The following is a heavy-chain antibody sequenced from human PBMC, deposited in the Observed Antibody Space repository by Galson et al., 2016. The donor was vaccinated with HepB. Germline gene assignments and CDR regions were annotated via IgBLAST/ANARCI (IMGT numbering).Heavy chain of an antibody. CDR3: ARIGRGVGVFDM. Sequence: SETLSLTCTVSGGSISSSNWWTWVRQPTGTRPEWIGEIYHLGTTNYSPSLKSRVTISVDKSKKQFSLKLNSVTPADTAVYYCARIGRGVGVFDMWGQGTMAIVSS. CDR2: IYHLGTT. CDR1: GGSISSSNW. V-gene: IGHV4-4*02. D-gene: IGHD3-10*01. J-gene: IGHJ3*02.